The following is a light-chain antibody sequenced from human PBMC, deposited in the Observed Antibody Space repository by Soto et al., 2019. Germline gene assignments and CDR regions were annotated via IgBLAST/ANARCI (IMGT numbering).Light chain of an antibody. Sequence: ETVLTQSPGTLSLSPGERATLSCRASQSVRSSYLAWYQQKPGQAPRLLIYGASTRATGIPDRFSGSGSGTDFTLTISRLEPEDFAVYYCQQYGSSPLTFGQGTKVEIK. CDR3: QQYGSSPLT. CDR1: QSVRSSY. CDR2: GAS. J-gene: IGKJ1*01. V-gene: IGKV3-20*01.